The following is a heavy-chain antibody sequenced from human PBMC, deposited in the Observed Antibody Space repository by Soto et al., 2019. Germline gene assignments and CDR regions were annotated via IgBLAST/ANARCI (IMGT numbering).Heavy chain of an antibody. J-gene: IGHJ4*02. CDR1: GYTFTSYA. D-gene: IGHD3-3*01. CDR2: INAGNGNT. V-gene: IGHV1-3*01. Sequence: ASVKVSCKASGYTFTSYAMHWVRQAPGQRLEWMGWINAGNGNTKYSQKFQSRVAITRDASASTAYMELSSLRSEDTAVYYCARDLSATGYDFWSGYYLLSGTLDYWGQGTLVTVSS. CDR3: ARDLSATGYDFWSGYYLLSGTLDY.